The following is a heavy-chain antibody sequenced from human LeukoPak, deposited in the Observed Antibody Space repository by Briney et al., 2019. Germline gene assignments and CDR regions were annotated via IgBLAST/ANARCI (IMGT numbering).Heavy chain of an antibody. CDR2: IYTSGST. J-gene: IGHJ5*02. CDR1: GGSISSYY. D-gene: IGHD3-9*01. V-gene: IGHV4-4*07. Sequence: SETLSLTCTVSGGSISSYYWSWIRQPAGKGLEWIGRIYTSGSTNYNPSLKSRVTMSVDTSKNQFSLKLSSVTAADTAVYYCARELRYSDWLLYWFDPWGQGTLVTVSS. CDR3: ARELRYSDWLLYWFDP.